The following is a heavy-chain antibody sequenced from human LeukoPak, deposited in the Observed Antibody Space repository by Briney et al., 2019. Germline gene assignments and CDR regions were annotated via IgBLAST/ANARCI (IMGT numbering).Heavy chain of an antibody. D-gene: IGHD6-19*01. CDR3: AKDAFPGIVVADFDY. CDR2: IRYDGSNK. J-gene: IGHJ4*02. Sequence: GGSLRLSCAASGFTFSSYGMHWVRQAPGKGLEWVAFIRYDGSNKYYADSVKGRFTISRDNSKNTLYLQMNSLRAEDTAVYYCAKDAFPGIVVADFDYWGQGTLVTVSS. V-gene: IGHV3-30*02. CDR1: GFTFSSYG.